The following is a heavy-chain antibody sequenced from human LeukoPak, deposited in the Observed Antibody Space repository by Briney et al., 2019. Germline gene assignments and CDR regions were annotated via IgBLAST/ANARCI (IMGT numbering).Heavy chain of an antibody. Sequence: PGRSLRLSCAASGFTFDDYAVHWVRQAPGKGLEWVSGISWNSGSIGYADSVKGRFTISRDNAKNSLYLQMNSLRAEDTALYYCAKDTNYYYYGMDVWGQGTTVTVSS. CDR1: GFTFDDYA. CDR2: ISWNSGSI. V-gene: IGHV3-9*01. CDR3: AKDTNYYYYGMDV. J-gene: IGHJ6*02.